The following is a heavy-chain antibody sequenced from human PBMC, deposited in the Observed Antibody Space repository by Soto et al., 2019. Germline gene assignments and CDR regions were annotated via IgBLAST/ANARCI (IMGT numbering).Heavy chain of an antibody. D-gene: IGHD6-19*01. CDR1: RRSFSASY. Sequence: PETLSLTRAVPRRSFSASYWSWIRQPPGRGLEWIGEINHSGTTDFSPSLESLATSPVDRSKNQFSLRLISVTAADTGKYYCARLVYGSRLNYLYFDHWGQGTLVTVSS. CDR2: INHSGTT. CDR3: ARLVYGSRLNYLYFDH. J-gene: IGHJ4*02. V-gene: IGHV4-34*01.